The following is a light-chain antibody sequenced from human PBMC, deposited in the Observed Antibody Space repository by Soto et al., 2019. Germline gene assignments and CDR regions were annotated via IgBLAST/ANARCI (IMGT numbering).Light chain of an antibody. Sequence: QSALTQPASVSGSPGQSITISCTGTSSDVGANIFVSWYQQHPGKVPKLMISEVSNRPSGVSIRFSGSKSGNTASLTISGLQAEDEADYYCSSYASSSTLYVFGTGTKVTAL. J-gene: IGLJ1*01. CDR2: EVS. CDR1: SSDVGANIF. CDR3: SSYASSSTLYV. V-gene: IGLV2-14*01.